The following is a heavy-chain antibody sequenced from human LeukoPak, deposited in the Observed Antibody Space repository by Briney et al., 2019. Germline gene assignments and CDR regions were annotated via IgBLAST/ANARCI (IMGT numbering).Heavy chain of an antibody. CDR2: INHSGST. V-gene: IGHV4-34*01. Sequence: SETLSLTCAVYGGSFSGYYWSWIRQPPGKGLEWIGEINHSGSTNYNPSLKSRVTISVDTSKNQFSLKLSSVTAADTAVYYCARPSRYHRGFDYWGQGTLVTVSS. D-gene: IGHD3-10*01. CDR1: GGSFSGYY. CDR3: ARPSRYHRGFDY. J-gene: IGHJ4*02.